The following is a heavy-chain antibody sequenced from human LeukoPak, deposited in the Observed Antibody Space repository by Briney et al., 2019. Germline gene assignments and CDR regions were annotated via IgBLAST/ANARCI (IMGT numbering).Heavy chain of an antibody. D-gene: IGHD6-19*01. CDR3: ARSYSSGPFGY. CDR2: ISGSGDYT. CDR1: GFTFSSYA. J-gene: IGHJ4*02. V-gene: IGHV3-23*01. Sequence: PGGSLRLSCAASGFTFSSYAMSWVRQAPGKGLEWVSGISGSGDYTYCTDSVKGRFTISRDNSKNTLYLQMNSLRAEDTAVYYCARSYSSGPFGYWGQGTLVTAPS.